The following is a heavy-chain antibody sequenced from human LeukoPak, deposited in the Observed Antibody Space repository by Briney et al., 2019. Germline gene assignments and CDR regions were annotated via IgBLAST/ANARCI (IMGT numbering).Heavy chain of an antibody. CDR3: AREVVVAATPLGY. CDR2: IYSGGST. V-gene: IGHV3-53*01. J-gene: IGHJ4*02. CDR1: EFTVSSNY. Sequence: GGSLRLSCAASEFTVSSNYMSWVRQAPGKGLEWVSVIYSGGSTYYADSVKGRFTISRDNSKNTLYLQMNSLRAEDTAVYYCAREVVVAATPLGYWGQGTLVTVSS. D-gene: IGHD2-15*01.